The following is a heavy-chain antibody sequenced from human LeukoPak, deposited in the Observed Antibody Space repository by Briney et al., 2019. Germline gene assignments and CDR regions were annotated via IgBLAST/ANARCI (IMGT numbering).Heavy chain of an antibody. CDR2: IYTSGST. V-gene: IGHV4-61*02. CDR1: GGSINSGSYY. J-gene: IGHJ3*02. Sequence: SETLSLTCTVSGGSINSGSYYWSWIRQPAGKGLEWIGRIYTSGSTNYNPSLKSRVTISVDTSKNQFSLKLSSVTAADTAVYYCAQWYDAFDIWGQGTMVTVSS. CDR3: AQWYDAFDI. D-gene: IGHD2-15*01.